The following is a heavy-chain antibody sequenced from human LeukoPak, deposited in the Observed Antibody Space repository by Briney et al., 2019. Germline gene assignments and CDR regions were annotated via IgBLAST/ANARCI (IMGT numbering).Heavy chain of an antibody. J-gene: IGHJ5*02. CDR3: ARESYSSSSGVSWFDP. D-gene: IGHD6-6*01. CDR2: IIPIFGTA. V-gene: IGHV1-69*05. Sequence: ASVKVSCKASGGTFSSYAISWVRQAPGQGLEWMGGIIPIFGTANYAQKFRGRVTITTDESTSTAYMELGSLRSEDTAVYYCARESYSSSSGVSWFDPWGQGTLVTVSS. CDR1: GGTFSSYA.